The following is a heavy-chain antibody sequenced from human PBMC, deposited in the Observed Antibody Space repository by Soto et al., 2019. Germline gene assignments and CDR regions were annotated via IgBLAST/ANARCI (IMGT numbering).Heavy chain of an antibody. CDR3: ARWISGGYSDWFDR. D-gene: IGHD1-26*01. V-gene: IGHV1-18*04. Sequence: QVQLVQSGAEVKKPGASVKVSCKASGYNFMRYGFTWVRQAPGQGLEWMGWINVDNGETKYPQKIQGRVTMTTDTSTSTVYMELRSLTSDDTAVYYCARWISGGYSDWFDRWGHGTLVTVSS. CDR2: INVDNGET. CDR1: GYNFMRYG. J-gene: IGHJ5*02.